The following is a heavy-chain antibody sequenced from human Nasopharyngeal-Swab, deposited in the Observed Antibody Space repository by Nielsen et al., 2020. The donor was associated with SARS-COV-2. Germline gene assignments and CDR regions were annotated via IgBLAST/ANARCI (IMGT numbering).Heavy chain of an antibody. J-gene: IGHJ2*01. CDR2: LYSTGSA. CDR1: GGSITSYY. V-gene: IGHV4-59*13. CDR3: ARDSSLWYFDL. D-gene: IGHD3-16*01. Sequence: SETLSRTCTGSGGSITSYYWSWIRQSPGKGLERIGYLYSTGSADYNPSLKSRVTISGDTSKNQFSLKVRSVTAADTAVYYCARDSSLWYFDLWGRGTLVTVSS.